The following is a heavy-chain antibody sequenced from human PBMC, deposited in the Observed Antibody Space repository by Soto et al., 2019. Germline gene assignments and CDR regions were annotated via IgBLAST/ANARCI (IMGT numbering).Heavy chain of an antibody. J-gene: IGHJ5*02. CDR1: NGSISNFY. CDR2: IHGSGSS. Sequence: SETLSLTCTVSNGSISNFYWNLIRQSAGKGLEWIGRIHGSGSSTYNPSLRSRVTMSVDTSKNEFSLKVNSVTGADTAVYYCERNGHKKSWLDPSAQGTVVPVAS. CDR3: ERNGHKKSWLDP. V-gene: IGHV4-4*07.